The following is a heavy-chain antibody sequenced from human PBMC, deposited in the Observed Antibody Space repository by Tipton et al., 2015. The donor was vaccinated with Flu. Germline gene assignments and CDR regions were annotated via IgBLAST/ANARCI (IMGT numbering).Heavy chain of an antibody. CDR1: GGSISSYY. CDR2: IYYSGST. J-gene: IGHJ4*02. V-gene: IGHV4-39*07. CDR3: ATLAYYDSSGYYYLFDY. Sequence: TLSLTCTVSGGSISSYYWSWIRQPPGKELEWIGSIYYSGSTYYNPSLKSRVTISVDTSKNQFSLKLSSVTAADTAVYYCATLAYYDSSGYYYLFDYWGQGTLVTVSS. D-gene: IGHD3-22*01.